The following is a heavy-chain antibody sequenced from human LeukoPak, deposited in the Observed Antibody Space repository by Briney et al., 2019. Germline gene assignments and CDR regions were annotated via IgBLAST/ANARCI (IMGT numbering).Heavy chain of an antibody. Sequence: PGGSLRLSCAASDFTVSGNYMTWVRHAPGKGLECVSVIYSGGSTLYADSVKGRFSISRDNYRNTLNLQMNSLRVEDTGVYYCARGGRWYYYFDLWGRGTLVTVSS. CDR1: DFTVSGNY. CDR3: ARGGRWYYYFDL. CDR2: IYSGGST. V-gene: IGHV3-53*01. J-gene: IGHJ2*01. D-gene: IGHD6-13*01.